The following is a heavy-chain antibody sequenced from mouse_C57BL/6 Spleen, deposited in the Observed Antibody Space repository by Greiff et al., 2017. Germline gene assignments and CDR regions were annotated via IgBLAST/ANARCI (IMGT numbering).Heavy chain of an antibody. CDR3: TRPTTVVATYYAMDY. D-gene: IGHD1-1*01. J-gene: IGHJ4*01. CDR1: GFTFSDAW. V-gene: IGHV6-6*01. CDR2: IRNKANNHAT. Sequence: EVKVEESGGGLVQPGGSMKLSCAASGFTFSDAWMDWVRQSPEKGLEWVAEIRNKANNHATYYAESVKGRFTISRDASKSSVYLQMNSLRAEDTGIYYCTRPTTVVATYYAMDYWGQGTSVTVSS.